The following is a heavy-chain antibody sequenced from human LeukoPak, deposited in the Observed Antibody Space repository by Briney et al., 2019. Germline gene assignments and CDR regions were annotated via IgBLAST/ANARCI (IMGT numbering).Heavy chain of an antibody. CDR1: GWSFSGYY. Sequence: SETLSLTCAVYGWSFSGYYWGWIRQPPGKGLEWIGSIYYSGSTYYNPSLKSRVTISVDTSKNQFSLKLSSVTAADTAVYYCARYSSSWYYFDYWGQGTLVTVSS. J-gene: IGHJ4*02. CDR3: ARYSSSWYYFDY. CDR2: IYYSGST. V-gene: IGHV4-39*01. D-gene: IGHD6-13*01.